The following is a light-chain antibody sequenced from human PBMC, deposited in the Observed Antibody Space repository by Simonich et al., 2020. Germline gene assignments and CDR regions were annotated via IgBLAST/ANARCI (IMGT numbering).Light chain of an antibody. CDR1: SSNIGAGYD. CDR3: SSYTSSSTLGV. CDR2: GNS. J-gene: IGLJ2*01. V-gene: IGLV1-40*01. Sequence: QSVLTQPPSVSGAPGQRVTISCTGSSSNIGAGYDVHWYQQLPGTAPKLLTVGNSKLPSGVPDRVSGSKSGTAAALAITVLQAVDEADYYCSSYTSSSTLGVFGGGTKLTVL.